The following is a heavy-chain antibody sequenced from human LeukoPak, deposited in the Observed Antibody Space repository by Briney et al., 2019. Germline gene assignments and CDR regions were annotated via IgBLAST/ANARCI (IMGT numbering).Heavy chain of an antibody. D-gene: IGHD2-2*01. Sequence: GGSLRLSCTASGFTFSSYSMNWVRQAPGKGLEWVSYISSSSNNIFYADSFKGRFTISRDNAQNSLYLQMNSLRVEDTAVYYCARDGAPDAHCSSSSCAIRWGQGTLVTVSS. CDR2: ISSSSNNI. CDR3: ARDGAPDAHCSSSSCAIR. J-gene: IGHJ4*02. V-gene: IGHV3-21*01. CDR1: GFTFSSYS.